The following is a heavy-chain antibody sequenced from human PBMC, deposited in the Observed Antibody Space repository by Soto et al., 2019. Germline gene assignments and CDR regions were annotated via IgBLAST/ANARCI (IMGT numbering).Heavy chain of an antibody. D-gene: IGHD3-9*01. CDR3: AKNLDILTGYDDY. CDR1: GFTFSSYA. J-gene: IGHJ4*02. V-gene: IGHV3-23*01. Sequence: EVQLLESGGGLVQPGGSLRLSCAASGFTFSSYAMSWVRQAPGKGLEWVSAISGSGGSTYYADSVKGRFTISRDNSKNTLYLQMNSLIAEDTAVYYCAKNLDILTGYDDYWGQGTLVTVSS. CDR2: ISGSGGST.